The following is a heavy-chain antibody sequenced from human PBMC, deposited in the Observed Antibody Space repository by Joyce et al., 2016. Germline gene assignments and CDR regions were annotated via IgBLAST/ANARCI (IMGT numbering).Heavy chain of an antibody. Sequence: QVQLVQSGAEMKKPGASVKVSCKASGYTFTDYYIHWVRQAPGQGLEGMGRINPRSGGANYAPKFEGRVTMARDTSTSAVTMELNTLTSSDTAVYYCAKVGVTLMRNAFDLWGQGTVISVSS. D-gene: IGHD1-1*01. CDR3: AKVGVTLMRNAFDL. J-gene: IGHJ3*01. V-gene: IGHV1-2*06. CDR2: INPRSGGA. CDR1: GYTFTDYY.